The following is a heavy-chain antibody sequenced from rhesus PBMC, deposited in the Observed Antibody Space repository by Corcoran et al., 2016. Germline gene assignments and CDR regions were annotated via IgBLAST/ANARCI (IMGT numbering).Heavy chain of an antibody. CDR1: GYSISGYY. V-gene: IGHV4-122*02. J-gene: IGHJ4*01. CDR3: ARDLYSSGWNNFDY. D-gene: IGHD6-31*01. Sequence: QVQLQESGPGLVKPSETLSLTCAVSGYSISGYYWSWIRQAPRKGLEWIGYITYSGSTSYNPSLKSRVTILRDTSKNQFALKLSSVTAAATAVYYCARDLYSSGWNNFDYWGQGVLVTVSS. CDR2: ITYSGST.